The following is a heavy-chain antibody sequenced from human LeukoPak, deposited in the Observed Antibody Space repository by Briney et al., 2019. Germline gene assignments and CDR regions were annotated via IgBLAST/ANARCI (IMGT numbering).Heavy chain of an antibody. Sequence: SETLSLTCAVYGGSFSGYYWSWLRQPPGKGLEWIGEINHSGSTNYNPSLKSRVTISVDTSKNQFSLKLSSVTAADTAVYYCARTVVAATLGWFDPWGQGTLVTVSS. D-gene: IGHD2-15*01. V-gene: IGHV4-34*01. J-gene: IGHJ5*02. CDR1: GGSFSGYY. CDR3: ARTVVAATLGWFDP. CDR2: INHSGST.